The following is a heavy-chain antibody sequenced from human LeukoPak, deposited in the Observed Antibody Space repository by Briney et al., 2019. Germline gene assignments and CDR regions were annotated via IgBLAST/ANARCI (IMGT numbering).Heavy chain of an antibody. Sequence: PSETLSPTCTVSGGSISSYYWSWIRQPPGKGLEWIGYIYSSGSTNYNPSLKSRVTISVDTSKNQFSLKLSSVTAADTAVYYCARRYSHGYIFDSWGQGTLVTVSS. J-gene: IGHJ4*02. CDR3: ARRYSHGYIFDS. D-gene: IGHD5-18*01. CDR1: GGSISSYY. CDR2: IYSSGST. V-gene: IGHV4-59*01.